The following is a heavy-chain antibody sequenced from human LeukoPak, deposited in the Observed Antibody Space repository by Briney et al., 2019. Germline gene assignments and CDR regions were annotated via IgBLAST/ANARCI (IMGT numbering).Heavy chain of an antibody. CDR2: INPNGGGT. CDR3: ATSRYYDSGELDY. Sequence: ASVKVSCKASGYTFTGYYIHWVRQAPGQGLEWMGWINPNGGGTNYAQKFQGRVTMTRDTSISTAYMELSRLRSDDTAVYYCATSRYYDSGELDYWGQGTLVTVSS. J-gene: IGHJ4*02. D-gene: IGHD3-22*01. V-gene: IGHV1-2*02. CDR1: GYTFTGYY.